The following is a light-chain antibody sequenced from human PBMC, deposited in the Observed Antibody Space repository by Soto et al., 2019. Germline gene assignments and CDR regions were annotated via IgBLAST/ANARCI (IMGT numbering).Light chain of an antibody. Sequence: DIVMTQSPLSLPVSPGEPASISCRSSQSLLHTNGNNDLDWYLQKAGQSPQLLIYLGSNRASGVPDRFSGSGSGTDFTLKISRVEAEDVGVYYCMQALQTPITFGQGTRLEI. CDR1: QSLLHTNGNND. CDR3: MQALQTPIT. CDR2: LGS. J-gene: IGKJ5*01. V-gene: IGKV2-28*01.